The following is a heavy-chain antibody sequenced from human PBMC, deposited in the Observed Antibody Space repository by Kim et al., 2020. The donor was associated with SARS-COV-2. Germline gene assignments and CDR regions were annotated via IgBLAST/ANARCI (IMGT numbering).Heavy chain of an antibody. CDR2: TYYSGSS. D-gene: IGHD6-13*01. Sequence: SETLSLTCTVSGGSIRSYYWSWIRQPPGKGLEWIGYTYYSGSSNYNPSLKSRVTISIDTSKNQFSLKLSSVTAADTAVYNCARQRSSSWDLDAFDLWGQG. CDR1: GGSIRSYY. J-gene: IGHJ3*01. V-gene: IGHV4-59*08. CDR3: ARQRSSSWDLDAFDL.